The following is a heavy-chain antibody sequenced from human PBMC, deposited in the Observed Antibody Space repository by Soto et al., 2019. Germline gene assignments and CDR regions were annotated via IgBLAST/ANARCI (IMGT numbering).Heavy chain of an antibody. D-gene: IGHD2-2*01. Sequence: GGSLRLSCAASGFTFSSYGMHWVRQAPGKGLEWVAVISYDGSNKYYADSVKGRFTISRDNSKNTLYLQMNSLRAEDTAVYYCAKRGSTSYFDYWGQGTLVTVSS. CDR2: ISYDGSNK. J-gene: IGHJ4*02. V-gene: IGHV3-30*18. CDR1: GFTFSSYG. CDR3: AKRGSTSYFDY.